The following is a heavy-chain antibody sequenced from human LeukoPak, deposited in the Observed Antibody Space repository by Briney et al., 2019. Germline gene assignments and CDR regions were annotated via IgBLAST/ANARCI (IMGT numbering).Heavy chain of an antibody. CDR1: GYIFTDYW. V-gene: IGHV5-51*01. CDR3: ARVRPRRYCSGGSCWDWFDP. D-gene: IGHD2-15*01. CDR2: IYPGDSDT. Sequence: GESLKISCKASGYIFTDYWIGWVRQMPGKGLEWMGIIYPGDSDTRYSPSFQGQVTISADKSISTAYLQWSSLKASDTAMYYCARVRPRRYCSGGSCWDWFDPWGQGTLVTVSS. J-gene: IGHJ5*02.